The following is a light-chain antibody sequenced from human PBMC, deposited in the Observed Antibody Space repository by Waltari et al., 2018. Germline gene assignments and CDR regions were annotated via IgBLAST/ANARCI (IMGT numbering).Light chain of an antibody. V-gene: IGLV1-40*01. CDR1: SSNIGAGYD. CDR3: QSYDRDLNAVL. J-gene: IGLJ2*01. CDR2: RDA. Sequence: QSVLTQPPSVSGAPGQSVTISCTGSSSNIGAGYDVHWYQQIPGSAPKVLIYRDANLPSGVPGRFSGSKSGPSASLSVTGLHVEDEADYFCQSYDRDLNAVLFGGGTKLTVL.